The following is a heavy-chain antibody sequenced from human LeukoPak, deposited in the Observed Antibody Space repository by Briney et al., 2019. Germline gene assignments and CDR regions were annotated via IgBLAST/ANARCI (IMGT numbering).Heavy chain of an antibody. CDR3: AKDKEYYGSGSSDY. CDR2: ISGSGGST. CDR1: GFTFSSYA. J-gene: IGHJ4*02. V-gene: IGHV3-23*01. D-gene: IGHD3-10*01. Sequence: GGSLRLSCAASGFTFSSYAMSWVRQAPGKGLEWVSAISGSGGSTYYADSVKGRFIISRDNSKNTLYLQMNSLRAEDTAVYYCAKDKEYYGSGSSDYWGQGTLVTVSS.